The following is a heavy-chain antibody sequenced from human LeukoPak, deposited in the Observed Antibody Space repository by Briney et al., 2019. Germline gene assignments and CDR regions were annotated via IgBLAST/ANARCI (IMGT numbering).Heavy chain of an antibody. D-gene: IGHD2-2*02. Sequence: PGGSLRLSCAASGFTFPSSEMNWVRQAPGKGLEWVSYISKNIYTTYYADFVKGRFTISRDNARNSLYLQMNSLRAEDTAIYYCTRDPGYTGSPIDSWGQGTLVTVSS. CDR1: GFTFPSSE. CDR2: ISKNIYTT. V-gene: IGHV3-48*03. J-gene: IGHJ4*02. CDR3: TRDPGYTGSPIDS.